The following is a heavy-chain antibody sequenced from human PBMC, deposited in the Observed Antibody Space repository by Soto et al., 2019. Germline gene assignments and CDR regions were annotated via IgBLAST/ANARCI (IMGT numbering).Heavy chain of an antibody. CDR3: ARARITYYYDSSGYPSGPDAFDI. Sequence: SLEVSCKASGVTFSSYAISWVRQAPGQGLEWMGGIIPIFGTANYAQKFQGRVTITADESTSTAYMELSSLRSEDTAVYYCARARITYYYDSSGYPSGPDAFDIWGQGTMVT. CDR2: IIPIFGTA. CDR1: GVTFSSYA. V-gene: IGHV1-69*13. D-gene: IGHD3-22*01. J-gene: IGHJ3*02.